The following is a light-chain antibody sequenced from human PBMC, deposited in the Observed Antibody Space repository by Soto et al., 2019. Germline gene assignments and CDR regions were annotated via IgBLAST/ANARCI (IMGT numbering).Light chain of an antibody. Sequence: QSVLTQPASVSGSPGQWITISCTGTNSDVGAHNLVSWYQHHPGKAPRLIIYGVSDRPSGVSSRFSGSKSGNTASLTISGLQADDEADYYCSSYTTYTTIIFGGGTKVTVL. J-gene: IGLJ2*01. CDR1: NSDVGAHNL. V-gene: IGLV2-14*01. CDR2: GVS. CDR3: SSYTTYTTII.